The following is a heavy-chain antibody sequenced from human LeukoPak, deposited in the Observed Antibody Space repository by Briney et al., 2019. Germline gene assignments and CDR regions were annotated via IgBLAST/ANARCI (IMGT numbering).Heavy chain of an antibody. CDR2: VMSGRGST. Sequence: GGSLRLSCAASGFSFSDYSISWIRQSPGKGPEWISYVMSGRGSTNYADSVKGRFTISRDNAKNSVALQLDGLRADDTAVYFCTRERQGSYYAFESWGQGTLVTVSS. D-gene: IGHD1-26*01. CDR3: TRERQGSYYAFES. V-gene: IGHV3-11*05. J-gene: IGHJ4*02. CDR1: GFSFSDYS.